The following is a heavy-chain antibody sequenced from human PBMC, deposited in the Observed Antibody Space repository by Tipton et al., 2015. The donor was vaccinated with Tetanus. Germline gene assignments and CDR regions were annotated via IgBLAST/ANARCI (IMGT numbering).Heavy chain of an antibody. J-gene: IGHJ3*02. D-gene: IGHD3-22*01. V-gene: IGHV3-30*04. Sequence: SLRLSCAASGFTFSSYAMHWVRQAPGKGLEWVAVISYDGSNKYYADSVKGRFTISRDNSKNTLYLQMNSLRAEDTAVYYCATIDSSGYYEGDDAFDIWGQGTMVTVSS. CDR3: ATIDSSGYYEGDDAFDI. CDR1: GFTFSSYA. CDR2: ISYDGSNK.